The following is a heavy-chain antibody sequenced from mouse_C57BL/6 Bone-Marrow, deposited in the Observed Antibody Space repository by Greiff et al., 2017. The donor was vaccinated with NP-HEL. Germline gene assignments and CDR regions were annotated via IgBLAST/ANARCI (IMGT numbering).Heavy chain of an antibody. Sequence: EVQLQQSGPELVKPGASVKISCKASGYTFPDYYMNWVKQSHGKSLEWIGDINPKNGGTSYNQQFTGKATLTVDKSSSSAYMALRSLTSEDAAVYYCARGYVSNYGFACWGQGTLVTVSA. V-gene: IGHV1-26*01. CDR1: GYTFPDYY. J-gene: IGHJ3*01. CDR2: INPKNGGT. D-gene: IGHD2-5*01. CDR3: ARGYVSNYGFAC.